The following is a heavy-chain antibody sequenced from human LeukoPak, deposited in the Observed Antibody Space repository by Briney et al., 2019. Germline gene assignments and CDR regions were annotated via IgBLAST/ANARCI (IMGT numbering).Heavy chain of an antibody. CDR3: ARRIQLESPDAFDI. D-gene: IGHD1-1*01. CDR2: IIPIFGTA. Sequence: ASVKVSCKASGYTFTSYGISWVRQAPGQGLEWMGGIIPIFGTANYAQKFQGRVTITTDESTSTAYMELSSLRSEDTAVYYCARRIQLESPDAFDIWGQGTMVTVSS. CDR1: GYTFTSYG. J-gene: IGHJ3*02. V-gene: IGHV1-69*05.